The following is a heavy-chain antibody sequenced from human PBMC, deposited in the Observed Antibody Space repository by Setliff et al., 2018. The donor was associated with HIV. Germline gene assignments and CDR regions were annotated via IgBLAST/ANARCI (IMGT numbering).Heavy chain of an antibody. CDR1: GFTFSSYS. D-gene: IGHD3-22*01. J-gene: IGHJ4*02. CDR2: ISSSSSYI. V-gene: IGHV3-21*01. Sequence: PWGSLRLSCAASGFTFSSYSMNWVRQAPGKGLEWVSSISSSSSYIYYADSVKGRFTISRDNAKNSLYLQMNSLRAEDTAVYYCARGYYDSRGYYYPFDYWGQGTLVTVSS. CDR3: ARGYYDSRGYYYPFDY.